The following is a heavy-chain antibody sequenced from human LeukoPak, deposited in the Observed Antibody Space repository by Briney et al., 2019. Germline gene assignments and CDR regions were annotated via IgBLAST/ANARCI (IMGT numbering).Heavy chain of an antibody. J-gene: IGHJ4*02. CDR2: ISYDGSNK. D-gene: IGHD6-13*01. CDR3: AKDVHSSSWYFGVVRVPPDY. CDR1: GFTFSSYA. Sequence: GGSLRLSCAASGFTFSSYAMHWVRQAPGKGLEWVAVISYDGSNKYYADSVKGRFTISRDNSKNTLYLQMNSLRAEDTAVYYCAKDVHSSSWYFGVVRVPPDYWGQGTLVTVSS. V-gene: IGHV3-30*04.